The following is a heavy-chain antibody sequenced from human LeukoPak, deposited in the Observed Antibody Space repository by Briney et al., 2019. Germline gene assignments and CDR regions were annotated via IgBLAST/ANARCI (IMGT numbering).Heavy chain of an antibody. CDR1: GFTFTSYA. Sequence: PGGSLRLSCAASGFTFTSYAMGWVRQAPGKGLEWVSGISAGGGGTYYADSVKGRFTISRDNSKSTLYLQMNSLRAEDTAIYYCAKDLRWGRNYGFFNYWGRETLVTAPS. J-gene: IGHJ4*02. V-gene: IGHV3-23*01. CDR3: AKDLRWGRNYGFFNY. D-gene: IGHD3-16*01. CDR2: ISAGGGGT.